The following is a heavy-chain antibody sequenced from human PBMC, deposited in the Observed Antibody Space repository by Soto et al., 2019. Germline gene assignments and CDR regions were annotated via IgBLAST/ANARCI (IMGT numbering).Heavy chain of an antibody. CDR3: ARRDSGGFYRFFDS. D-gene: IGHD2-15*01. J-gene: IGHJ4*02. CDR1: GGSLSTNP. Sequence: SVKVSCKASGGSLSTNPIGWVRQAPGQGLEWMGGTGSGTGPGNHAQKFQGRLTVTADKSTSTVYMELTNLSSEDTAVYYCARRDSGGFYRFFDSWGQGTLVTVSS. CDR2: TGSGTGPG. V-gene: IGHV1-69*06.